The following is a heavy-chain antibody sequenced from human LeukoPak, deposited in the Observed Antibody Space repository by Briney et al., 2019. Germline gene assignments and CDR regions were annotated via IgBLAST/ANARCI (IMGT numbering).Heavy chain of an antibody. V-gene: IGHV3-23*01. CDR3: ARGRGSGTTFEY. Sequence: PGGSLRLSCAASGFTFSSYAMSWVRQAPGKGLEWVSAISGSGGSTYYADSVKGRFTISRDNSKNTLHLQMNSLRVEDTAVYYCARGRGSGTTFEYWGQGTLVTVSS. CDR1: GFTFSSYA. J-gene: IGHJ4*02. CDR2: ISGSGGST. D-gene: IGHD3-10*01.